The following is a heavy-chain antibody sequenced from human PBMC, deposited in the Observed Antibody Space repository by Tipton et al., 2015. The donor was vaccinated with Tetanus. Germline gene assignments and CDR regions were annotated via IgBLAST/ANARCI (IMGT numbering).Heavy chain of an antibody. CDR3: AKSDRVTRTSWYFHD. J-gene: IGHJ4*02. D-gene: IGHD2-2*01. CDR2: LDYSGNT. CDR1: GVSISGYY. V-gene: IGHV4-39*01. Sequence: TLSLTCTVSGVSISGYYWGWIRQPPGKGLEWIGSLDYSGNTYYNSSLMSRVTISVDTSKNQFSLRLNSVTAVDTAVYYCAKSDRVTRTSWYFHDWDQGTLVTVSS.